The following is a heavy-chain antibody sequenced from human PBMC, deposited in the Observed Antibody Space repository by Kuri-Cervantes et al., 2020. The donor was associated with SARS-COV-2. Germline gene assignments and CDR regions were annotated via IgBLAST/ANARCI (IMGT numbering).Heavy chain of an antibody. CDR3: ARAGPTNWFDP. CDR2: ISSSGSTI. D-gene: IGHD1-14*01. V-gene: IGHV3-11*04. Sequence: GESLKISCAASGFTFSDYYMSWIRQAPGKGLEWVSHISSSGSTIYYADSVKGRFTISRDNAKNSLYLQMNSLRAEDTAVYYCARAGPTNWFDPWGQGTLVTVSS. J-gene: IGHJ5*02. CDR1: GFTFSDYY.